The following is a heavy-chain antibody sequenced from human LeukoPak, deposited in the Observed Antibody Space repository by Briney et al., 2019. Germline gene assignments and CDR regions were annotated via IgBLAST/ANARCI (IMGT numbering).Heavy chain of an antibody. CDR1: GGSISSYY. V-gene: IGHV4-59*01. CDR2: IYYSGTT. CDR3: ARDGYGGNPGDFDY. J-gene: IGHJ4*02. D-gene: IGHD4-23*01. Sequence: PSETLSLTCTVSGGSISSYYWSWIRQPPGKGLEWIGYIYYSGTTNYNPTLKSRVTILVDTSKNQFSLKLSSVTAADTAVYYCARDGYGGNPGDFDYRGQGTLVTVSS.